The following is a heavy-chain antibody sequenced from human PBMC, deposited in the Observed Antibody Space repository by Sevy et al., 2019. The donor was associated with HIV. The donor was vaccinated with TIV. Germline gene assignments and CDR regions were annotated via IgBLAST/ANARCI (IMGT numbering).Heavy chain of an antibody. V-gene: IGHV3-48*02. CDR3: ATLFHYSSQFDC. Sequence: GGSLRLSCAASGFTFSSYSMNWVRQAPGKGLEWVSYISNISRTIYYANSVRGRFTISRDNAKNSLYLQMNSLRDEDTAVYYCATLFHYSSQFDCWGRGTLVTVSS. J-gene: IGHJ4*02. CDR1: GFTFSSYS. D-gene: IGHD4-4*01. CDR2: ISNISRTI.